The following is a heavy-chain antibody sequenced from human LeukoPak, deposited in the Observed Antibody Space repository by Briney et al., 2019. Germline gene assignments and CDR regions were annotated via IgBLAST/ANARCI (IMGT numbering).Heavy chain of an antibody. CDR3: ARGPLRFLDGYYYMDV. Sequence: SETLSLTCTVSGGSISSYYWSWIRQPAGKGLEWIGRIYTSGSTNYNPSLKSRVTMSVDTSKNQFSLKLSSVTAADTAVYYCARGPLRFLDGYYYMDVWGKGTTVTVSS. D-gene: IGHD3-3*01. V-gene: IGHV4-4*07. CDR2: IYTSGST. J-gene: IGHJ6*03. CDR1: GGSISSYY.